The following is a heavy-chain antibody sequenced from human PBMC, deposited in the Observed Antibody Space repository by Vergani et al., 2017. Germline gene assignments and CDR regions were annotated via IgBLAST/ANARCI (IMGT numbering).Heavy chain of an antibody. D-gene: IGHD2-2*01. CDR1: GFTFSSYA. CDR2: ISGSGGST. V-gene: IGHV3-23*01. Sequence: EVQLLESGGGLVQPGGSLRLSCAASGFTFSSYAMSWVRQAPGKGLEWVSAISGSGGSTYYADSVKGRFTISRDNSKNTLYLQMNSLRAEDTAVYYCARTHIVVVPAAPGYYYMDVWGKGTTVTVSS. CDR3: ARTHIVVVPAAPGYYYMDV. J-gene: IGHJ6*03.